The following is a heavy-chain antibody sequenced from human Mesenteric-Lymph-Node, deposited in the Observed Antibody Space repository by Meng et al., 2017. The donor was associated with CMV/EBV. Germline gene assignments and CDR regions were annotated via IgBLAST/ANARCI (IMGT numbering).Heavy chain of an antibody. CDR1: GFTFSSYE. CDR3: ARSRLYYDFWSGPGDSDY. J-gene: IGHJ4*02. D-gene: IGHD3-3*01. CDR2: IGSRGRSI. V-gene: IGHV3-48*03. Sequence: GGSLRLSCAASGFTFSSYEMNWVRQAPGKGLEWVSYIGSRGRSINYADSVKGRFTISRDNSKDTLYLQMNSLRAEDTAVYYCARSRLYYDFWSGPGDSDYWGQGTLVTVSS.